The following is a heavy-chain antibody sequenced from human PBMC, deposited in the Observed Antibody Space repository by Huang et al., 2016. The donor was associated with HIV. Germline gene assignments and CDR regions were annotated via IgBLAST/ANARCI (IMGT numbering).Heavy chain of an antibody. V-gene: IGHV3-53*01. CDR2: IYSDGST. D-gene: IGHD1-26*01. CDR3: AAQWELRGGVDF. CDR1: GFTVSSND. Sequence: EVQLVESGGGLIQPGGSLRLSCAASGFTVSSNDMSWVRQAPGKVLEWVSVIYSDGSTYFADSVKGRFTISRDNSKNTLYLQMNSLRAEDTAVYYCAAQWELRGGVDFWGQGTLVTVSS. J-gene: IGHJ4*02.